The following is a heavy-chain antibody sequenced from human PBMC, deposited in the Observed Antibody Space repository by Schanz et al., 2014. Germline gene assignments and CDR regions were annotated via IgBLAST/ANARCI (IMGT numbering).Heavy chain of an antibody. Sequence: QVQLQQWGAGLLKPSETLSLTCAVYGGSFSGYYWTWIRQPPGKGLEWIGYIYYSGSTKYNPSLKSRVTISVDTSKNQFSLKLSSVTAADTAVYYCARPNSASYRIYYFDYWGQGTLVTVSS. J-gene: IGHJ4*02. CDR2: IYYSGST. D-gene: IGHD1-26*01. V-gene: IGHV4-34*01. CDR1: GGSFSGYY. CDR3: ARPNSASYRIYYFDY.